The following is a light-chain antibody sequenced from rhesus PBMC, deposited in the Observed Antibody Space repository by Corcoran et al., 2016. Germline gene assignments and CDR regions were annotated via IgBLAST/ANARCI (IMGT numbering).Light chain of an antibody. CDR2: AAT. CDR3: QNSYGTPLT. Sequence: DIQVTQSPSSLSASVGDTVTITCQASQAISNNLSWYQQKPGNVPKLLIYAATTLQTGVPSRFSGSGSGTDEAFTISSLQPEDVATYDFQNSYGTPLTFGGGTKVEIK. V-gene: IGKV1-74*01. J-gene: IGKJ4*01. CDR1: QAISNN.